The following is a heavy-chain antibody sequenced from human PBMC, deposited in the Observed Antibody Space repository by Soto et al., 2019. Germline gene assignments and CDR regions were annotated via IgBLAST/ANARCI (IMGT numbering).Heavy chain of an antibody. J-gene: IGHJ4*02. CDR2: IYGGGTT. V-gene: IGHV3-53*01. CDR3: VQTTGWPGFDF. CDR1: GFAVSSKY. D-gene: IGHD6-19*01. Sequence: EVQLVESGGGLIQPGGSLRLSCAASGFAVSSKYMTWVRQAPGKGLEWVSVIYGGGTTYYADSVKGRFTIPRDTPKNTLYLQMNSLRAEDTAVYYCVQTTGWPGFDFWGQGTLVTVSS.